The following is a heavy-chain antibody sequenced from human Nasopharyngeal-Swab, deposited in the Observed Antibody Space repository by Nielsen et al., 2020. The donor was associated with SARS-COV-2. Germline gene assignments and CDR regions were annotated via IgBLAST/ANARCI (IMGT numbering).Heavy chain of an antibody. V-gene: IGHV3-23*03. J-gene: IGHJ4*02. Sequence: GEPQKSTGVGSGFTLSSQATNRGRQAPGKGLEWVSIIKSSGSNRYYADSVKGGFTISRDNSKNTLYLQMNSLRAEDTALYYCAKSVTNSIEVAPFSDWGQGTLVTVSS. D-gene: IGHD1-1*01. CDR1: GFTLSSQA. CDR2: IKSSGSNR. CDR3: AKSVTNSIEVAPFSD.